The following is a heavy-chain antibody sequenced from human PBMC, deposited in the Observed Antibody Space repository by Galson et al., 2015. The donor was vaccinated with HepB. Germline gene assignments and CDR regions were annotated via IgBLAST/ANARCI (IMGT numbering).Heavy chain of an antibody. CDR2: ISPYSGNT. V-gene: IGHV1-18*01. CDR1: GYSFTTYG. D-gene: IGHD6-13*01. J-gene: IGHJ4*02. CDR3: ARLGAAAGFLDY. Sequence: SVKVSCKASGYSFTTYGISWVRQAPGQGLEWMRWISPYSGNTNYAQNFQGRVTMTTDTSTRTVYMEVRSLKFDDTAVYYCARLGAAAGFLDYWGQGTLVTVSS.